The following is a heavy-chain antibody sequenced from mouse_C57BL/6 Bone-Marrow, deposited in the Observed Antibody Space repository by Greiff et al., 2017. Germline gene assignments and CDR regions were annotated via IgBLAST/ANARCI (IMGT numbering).Heavy chain of an antibody. J-gene: IGHJ4*01. CDR2: IDPSDSYT. CDR1: GYTFTSYW. V-gene: IGHV1-59*01. Sequence: VQLQQPGAELVRPGTSVKLSCKASGYTFTSYWMHWVKQRPGQGLEWSGVIDPSDSYTNYNQKFKGKATLTVDTSSSTAYMQLSSLTSEDSAVYYCARGGLPYYYAMDYWGQGTSVTVSS. CDR3: ARGGLPYYYAMDY.